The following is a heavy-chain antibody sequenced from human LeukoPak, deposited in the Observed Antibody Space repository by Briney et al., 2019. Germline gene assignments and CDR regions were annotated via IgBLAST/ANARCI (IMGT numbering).Heavy chain of an antibody. CDR3: ATDYNGSGKPMFDY. Sequence: GGSLRLSCAASGFTFSSYWMSWVRQAPGKGLEWVSAISGSGGSTYYADSVKGRFTISRDNSKNTVYLEMNSLRAEDTALYYCATDYNGSGKPMFDYWGQGTLVTVSS. CDR1: GFTFSSYW. D-gene: IGHD3-10*01. J-gene: IGHJ4*02. V-gene: IGHV3-23*01. CDR2: ISGSGGST.